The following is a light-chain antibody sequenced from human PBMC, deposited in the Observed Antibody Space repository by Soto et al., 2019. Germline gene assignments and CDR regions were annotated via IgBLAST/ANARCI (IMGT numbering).Light chain of an antibody. V-gene: IGLV2-11*01. CDR2: DVS. CDR3: CSYAGSYTFV. J-gene: IGLJ1*01. Sequence: QSVLTQPRSVSGPPGQSVTISCTGTSSDVGGYNYVSWYQQHPGKAPKLMIYDVSKRPSGVPDRFSGSKSGNTASLTISGLQAEDEADYHCCSYAGSYTFVFGTGTKVTVL. CDR1: SSDVGGYNY.